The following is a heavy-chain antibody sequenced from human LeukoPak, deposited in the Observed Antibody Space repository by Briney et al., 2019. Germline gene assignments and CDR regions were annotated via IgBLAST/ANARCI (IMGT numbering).Heavy chain of an antibody. J-gene: IGHJ4*02. V-gene: IGHV1-18*01. CDR2: ISAYNGNT. CDR1: GYTFTSYG. Sequence: ASVKVSCKASGYTFTSYGISWVRQAPGQGLEWMGWISAYNGNTNYAQKLQGRVTMTTDTSTSTAYMELRSLRSDDTAVYYCARRSCCGGSCYTVDYWGQGTLVTVSS. CDR3: ARRSCCGGSCYTVDY. D-gene: IGHD2-15*01.